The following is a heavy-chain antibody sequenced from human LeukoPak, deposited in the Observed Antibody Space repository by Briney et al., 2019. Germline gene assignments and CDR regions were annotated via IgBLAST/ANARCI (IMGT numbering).Heavy chain of an antibody. D-gene: IGHD5-18*01. CDR1: GGSFSGYY. J-gene: IGHJ4*02. Sequence: SETLSLTCAGYGGSFSGYYWSWIRQPPGKGLEWIGEINHSGSTNYNPSLKSRVTISVDTSKNQFSLKLSSVTAADTAVYYCARGRSAMVTLDYWGQGTLVTVSS. CDR3: ARGRSAMVTLDY. CDR2: INHSGST. V-gene: IGHV4-34*01.